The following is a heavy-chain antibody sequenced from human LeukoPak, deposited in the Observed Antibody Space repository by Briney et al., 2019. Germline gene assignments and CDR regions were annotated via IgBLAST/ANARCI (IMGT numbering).Heavy chain of an antibody. CDR1: GFTFSDYY. CDR2: ISSSGSTI. J-gene: IGHJ4*02. CDR3: TTDPAGVTTVTASNYYFDY. D-gene: IGHD4-17*01. Sequence: PGGSLRLSCAASGFTFSDYYMSWIRQAPGKGLEWVSYISSSGSTIYYADSVKGRFTISRDNAKNSLYLQMNSLRTEDTAVYYCTTDPAGVTTVTASNYYFDYWGQGALVTVSS. V-gene: IGHV3-11*01.